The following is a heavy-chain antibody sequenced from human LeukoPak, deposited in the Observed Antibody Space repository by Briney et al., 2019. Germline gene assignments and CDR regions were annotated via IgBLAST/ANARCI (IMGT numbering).Heavy chain of an antibody. CDR1: GFTFSSYE. D-gene: IGHD3-22*01. J-gene: IGHJ4*02. V-gene: IGHV3-48*03. CDR3: ARDPPTYYYDSSPLWH. Sequence: PGGSLRLSCAASGFTFSSYEMNWVRQAPGKGLEWVSYISSSGSTIYYADSVKGRFTISRDNAKNSLYLQMNSLRAEDTAVYYCARDPPTYYYDSSPLWHWGQGTLVTVSS. CDR2: ISSSGSTI.